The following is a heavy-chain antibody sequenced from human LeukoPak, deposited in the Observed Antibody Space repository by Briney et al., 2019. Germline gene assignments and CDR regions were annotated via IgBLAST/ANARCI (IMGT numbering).Heavy chain of an antibody. CDR3: EVYSA. CDR2: INQDGSRI. D-gene: IGHD4-11*01. J-gene: IGHJ1*01. CDR1: GSFTFSNYR. V-gene: IGHV3-7*01. Sequence: GGSLRLSCAASGSFTFSNYRMNWLRQAPGKGLEWVADINQDGSRIYYVDSVEGRFTISRDSAKNSLYLQMNSLRAGDTAVYYCEVYSAWGQGTLVTVPS.